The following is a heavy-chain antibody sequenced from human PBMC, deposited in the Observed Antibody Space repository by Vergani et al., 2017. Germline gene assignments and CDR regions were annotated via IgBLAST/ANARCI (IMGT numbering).Heavy chain of an antibody. CDR3: ARAPQYCSSTSCYIGPWFDP. Sequence: QVQLQESGPGLVKPSETLSLTCTVSGGSISSYYWSWIRQPPGKGLEWIWYIYYSGSTNYNPSRKSRVTISVDTSKNQFSLKLSSVTAADTAVYYCARAPQYCSSTSCYIGPWFDPWGQGTLVTVSS. CDR2: IYYSGST. V-gene: IGHV4-59*01. J-gene: IGHJ5*02. CDR1: GGSISSYY. D-gene: IGHD2-2*02.